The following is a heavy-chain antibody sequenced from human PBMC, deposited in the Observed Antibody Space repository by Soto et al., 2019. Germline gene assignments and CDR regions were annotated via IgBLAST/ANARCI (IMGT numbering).Heavy chain of an antibody. Sequence: PSETLSLTCTVSGASITSENWWSWVRQPPGKGLEWIGEINHSGSTNYNPSLKSRVTISVDTSKNQFSLKLSSVTAADTAVYYCARGPYYYDSSGYYPTPYYFDYWGQGTLVTVSS. CDR3: ARGPYYYDSSGYYPTPYYFDY. J-gene: IGHJ4*02. CDR1: GASITSENW. D-gene: IGHD3-22*01. CDR2: INHSGST. V-gene: IGHV4-4*02.